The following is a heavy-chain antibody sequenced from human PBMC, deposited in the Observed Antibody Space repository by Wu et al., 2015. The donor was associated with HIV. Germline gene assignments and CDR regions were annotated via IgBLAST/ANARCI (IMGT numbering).Heavy chain of an antibody. CDR2: INPNNGDT. D-gene: IGHD3-10*01. CDR1: GYTFTDYY. Sequence: QVQLVQSGAEVKKPGASVKVSCKTSGYTFTDYYMHWVRQAPGQGLEWMGWINPNNGDTNYAQKFHGRVTMTRDTSISTAYMELSRLTSDDTAVYYCARIFGAPYYYYYYMDVWGKGTTVTVSS. CDR3: ARIFGAPYYYYYYMDV. J-gene: IGHJ6*03. V-gene: IGHV1-2*02.